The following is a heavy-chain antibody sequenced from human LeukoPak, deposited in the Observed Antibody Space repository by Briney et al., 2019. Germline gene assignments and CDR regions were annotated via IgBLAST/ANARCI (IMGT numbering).Heavy chain of an antibody. CDR3: ARDGEYQLLHPYYYYMDV. J-gene: IGHJ6*03. V-gene: IGHV1-69*13. Sequence: ASVKVSRKASGGTFSSYAISWVRQAPGQGLEWMGGIIPIFGTANYAQKFQGRVTITADESTSTAYMELSSLRSEDTAVYYCARDGEYQLLHPYYYYMDVWGKGTTVTVSS. CDR1: GGTFSSYA. D-gene: IGHD2-2*01. CDR2: IIPIFGTA.